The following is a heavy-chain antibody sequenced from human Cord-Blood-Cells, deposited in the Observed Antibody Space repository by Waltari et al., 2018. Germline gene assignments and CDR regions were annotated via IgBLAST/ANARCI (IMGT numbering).Heavy chain of an antibody. CDR3: ARDAYSSSWYSDY. Sequence: EVQLVESGGGLVQPGGSLRLSCAASGITFSSYEMNWVRQAPGKGLELVSYISSSGSTIYYADSVKGRFTISRDNAKNSLYLQMNSLRAEDTAVYYCARDAYSSSWYSDYWGQGTLVTVSS. J-gene: IGHJ4*02. CDR1: GITFSSYE. CDR2: ISSSGSTI. D-gene: IGHD6-13*01. V-gene: IGHV3-48*03.